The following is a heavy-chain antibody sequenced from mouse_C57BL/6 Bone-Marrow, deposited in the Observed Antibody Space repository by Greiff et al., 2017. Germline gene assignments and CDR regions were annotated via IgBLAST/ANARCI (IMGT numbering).Heavy chain of an antibody. Sequence: EVTVVESGGGLVKPGGSLKLSCAASGFTFSSYAMSWVRQTPEKRLEWVATISDGGSYTYYPDNVKGRFTISRDNAKNNLYLQMSHLKSEDTAMYYCARDDDYYFDYGGQGTTLTVSS. J-gene: IGHJ2*01. CDR2: ISDGGSYT. V-gene: IGHV5-4*01. D-gene: IGHD2-4*01. CDR1: GFTFSSYA. CDR3: ARDDDYYFDY.